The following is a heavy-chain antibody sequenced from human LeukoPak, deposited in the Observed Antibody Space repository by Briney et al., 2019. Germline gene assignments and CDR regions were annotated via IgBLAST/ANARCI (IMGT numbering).Heavy chain of an antibody. Sequence: GGSLRLSCVASGFTFSSYWMSWVRQAPGKGLEWVANIKQDGSEKYYVDSVKGRFTISRDNAKNSLYLQMNSLRGEDTAVYYCARVGSGRSLDYWGQGTLVTVSS. V-gene: IGHV3-7*01. J-gene: IGHJ4*02. CDR2: IKQDGSEK. CDR3: ARVGSGRSLDY. D-gene: IGHD6-19*01. CDR1: GFTFSSYW.